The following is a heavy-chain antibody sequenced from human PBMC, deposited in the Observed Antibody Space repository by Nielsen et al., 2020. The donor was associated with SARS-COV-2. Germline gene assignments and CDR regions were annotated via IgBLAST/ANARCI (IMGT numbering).Heavy chain of an antibody. Sequence: VRQAPGKGLEYVSAISSNGGSTYYADSVKGRFTISRDNSKNTLYLQMNSLRTEDTAVFYCARRMAVSGRGYYNGMDVWGQGTTVTVSS. V-gene: IGHV3-64*04. J-gene: IGHJ6*02. CDR2: ISSNGGST. D-gene: IGHD6-19*01. CDR3: ARRMAVSGRGYYNGMDV.